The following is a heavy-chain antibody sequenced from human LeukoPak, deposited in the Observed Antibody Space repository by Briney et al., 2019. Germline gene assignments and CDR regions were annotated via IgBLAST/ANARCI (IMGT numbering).Heavy chain of an antibody. CDR2: IYYSGST. CDR3: ARAPNSYYDILTGYPFDY. D-gene: IGHD3-9*01. J-gene: IGHJ4*02. CDR1: GGSFSGYY. V-gene: IGHV4-59*01. Sequence: SETLSLTCAVYGGSFSGYYWSWIRQPPGKGLEWIGYIYYSGSTNYNPSLKSRVTISVDTSKNQFSLRLSSVTAADTAVYYCARAPNSYYDILTGYPFDYWGQGTLVTVSS.